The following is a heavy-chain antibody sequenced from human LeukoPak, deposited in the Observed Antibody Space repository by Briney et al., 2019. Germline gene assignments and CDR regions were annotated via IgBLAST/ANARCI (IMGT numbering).Heavy chain of an antibody. CDR2: INHDGNEK. Sequence: GGSLRLSCTASGFSFSYYWRSWVRQAPGKGLEGVANINHDGNEKYYVDSVNGRFTISRDNAKKSLYLQMNSLRVEDTAVYYCARDAEVGTLFGVLSRYNWFDPWGQGTLVTVSS. D-gene: IGHD3-3*01. CDR3: ARDAEVGTLFGVLSRYNWFDP. J-gene: IGHJ5*02. V-gene: IGHV3-7*01. CDR1: GFSFSYYW.